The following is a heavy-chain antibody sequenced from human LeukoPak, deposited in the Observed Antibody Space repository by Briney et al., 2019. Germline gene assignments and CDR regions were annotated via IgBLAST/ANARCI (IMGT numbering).Heavy chain of an antibody. CDR1: GFTFSSYG. V-gene: IGHV3-30*02. CDR3: AKVGVYYDRPDFDY. CDR2: IRYDGSNK. D-gene: IGHD3-22*01. J-gene: IGHJ4*02. Sequence: PGGSLSLSCAASGFTFSSYGMHWVRQAPGKGLEWVAFIRYDGSNKYYADSVKGRFTISRDNSKNTLYLRMNSLRAEDTAVYYCAKVGVYYDRPDFDYWGQGTLVTVSS.